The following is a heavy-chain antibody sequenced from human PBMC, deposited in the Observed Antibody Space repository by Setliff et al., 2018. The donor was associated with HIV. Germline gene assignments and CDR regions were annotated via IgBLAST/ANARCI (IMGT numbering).Heavy chain of an antibody. V-gene: IGHV3-23*01. CDR2: ISGSGGST. CDR1: GFTFNSYA. J-gene: IGHJ6*03. D-gene: IGHD6-19*01. Sequence: PGGSLRLSCAASGFTFNSYAMSWVRQAPGKGLEWVSAISGSGGSTYYADSVKGRFTISRDNSKNTLYLQMNSLRAEDTAVYYCAKGRYSSGANYYYYYMDVWGKGTTVTVSS. CDR3: AKGRYSSGANYYYYYMDV.